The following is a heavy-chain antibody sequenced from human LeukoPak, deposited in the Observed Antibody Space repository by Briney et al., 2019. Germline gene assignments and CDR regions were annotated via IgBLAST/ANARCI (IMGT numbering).Heavy chain of an antibody. Sequence: RGSLRLSCAASGFTFSSYAMNWVRQAPGKGLEWVSAITNTGGRSYYSDSVKGRFTISRDNSKNTLHLQMNSLRAEDTAVYFCARLMTTSGWYEDYWGQGTLATVSS. CDR1: GFTFSSYA. V-gene: IGHV3-23*01. D-gene: IGHD6-19*01. CDR3: ARLMTTSGWYEDY. J-gene: IGHJ4*02. CDR2: ITNTGGRS.